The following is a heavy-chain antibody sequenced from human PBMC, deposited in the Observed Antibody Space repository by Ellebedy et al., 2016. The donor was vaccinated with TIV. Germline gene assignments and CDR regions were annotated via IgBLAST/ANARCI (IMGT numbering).Heavy chain of an antibody. V-gene: IGHV3-30*03. Sequence: GESLKISXSASKLTFNNYGMHWVRQAPGKGLEWVAVISDDGSTTYYADSVKGRFTISRDNSKNTLYLQMNSLRAEDTAVYYCARDWAIRSSSLLEYYFDYWGQGTLVTVSS. D-gene: IGHD6-13*01. CDR1: KLTFNNYG. CDR2: ISDDGSTT. J-gene: IGHJ4*02. CDR3: ARDWAIRSSSLLEYYFDY.